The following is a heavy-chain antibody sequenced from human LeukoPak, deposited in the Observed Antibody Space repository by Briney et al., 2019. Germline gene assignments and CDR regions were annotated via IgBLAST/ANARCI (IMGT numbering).Heavy chain of an antibody. CDR3: ARQPIEYSSSSGNYYYYYMDV. J-gene: IGHJ6*03. Sequence: PGGSLRLSSAASGFIFNNYAMSWARQAPGKGLEWVSRISSTGGGTYYADSVKGRFTISRDNSKNTLLLQMNSLRAEDAAVYYCARQPIEYSSSSGNYYYYYMDVWGKGTTVTVSS. V-gene: IGHV3-23*01. CDR1: GFIFNNYA. D-gene: IGHD6-6*01. CDR2: ISSTGGGT.